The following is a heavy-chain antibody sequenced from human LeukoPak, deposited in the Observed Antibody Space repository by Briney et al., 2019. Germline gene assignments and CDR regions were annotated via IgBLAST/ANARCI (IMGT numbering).Heavy chain of an antibody. D-gene: IGHD1-1*01. CDR1: GYSLSSGFY. CDR2: VFHSGST. CDR3: ARFGTRDNCCHPGVDT. J-gene: IGHJ5*02. V-gene: IGHV4-38-2*02. Sequence: SETLSLTCTVSGYSLSSGFYWGWVRQPPGKGLGWIATVFHSGSTYYNSSLESRVTITMDTSKNQFSLRLISVTAADTALYYCARFGTRDNCCHPGVDTWGQGTPVTVSS.